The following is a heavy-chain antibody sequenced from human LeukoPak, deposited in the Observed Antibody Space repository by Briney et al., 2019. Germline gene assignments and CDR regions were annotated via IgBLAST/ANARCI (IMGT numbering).Heavy chain of an antibody. CDR1: GFTFSDFG. V-gene: IGHV3-7*01. CDR3: ARDKGGVRLGELSNDY. CDR2: IKGDETEK. J-gene: IGHJ4*02. Sequence: PGGSLRLSCAASGFTFSDFGMNWVRQAPGKGLEWVAFIKGDETEKHYVDSLKGRFTISRDNAENSLSLQMNSLRAEDTAVYYCARDKGGVRLGELSNDYWGQGTLVTVSS. D-gene: IGHD3-16*02.